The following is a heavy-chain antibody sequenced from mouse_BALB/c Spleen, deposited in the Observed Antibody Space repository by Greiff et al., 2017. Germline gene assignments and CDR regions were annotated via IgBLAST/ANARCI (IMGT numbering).Heavy chain of an antibody. CDR2: ISCYNGAT. D-gene: IGHD1-1*01. Sequence: VQLQQSGPELGKPGASVKISCKASGYSFTGYNMYWVKQSHRKSLEWIGYISCYNGATSYNQKFKGKATFTVDTSSSTAYMQFNSLTSEDSAVYYCARSGYYGSDHAMDYWGQGTSVTVSS. J-gene: IGHJ4*01. V-gene: IGHV1S135*01. CDR3: ARSGYYGSDHAMDY. CDR1: GYSFTGYN.